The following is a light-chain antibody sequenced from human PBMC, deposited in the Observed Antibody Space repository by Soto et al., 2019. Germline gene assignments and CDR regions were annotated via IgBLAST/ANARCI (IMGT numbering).Light chain of an antibody. Sequence: QSVLTQPASVSASPGQSITISCTGASSDVGGHNYVSWYQQHPGKAPKLMIYEVNYRASGVSVRFSASKSGNTASLTISGLQAEDEADYYCASYATSNTLVFGGGTKLTVL. J-gene: IGLJ2*01. V-gene: IGLV2-14*01. CDR2: EVN. CDR3: ASYATSNTLV. CDR1: SSDVGGHNY.